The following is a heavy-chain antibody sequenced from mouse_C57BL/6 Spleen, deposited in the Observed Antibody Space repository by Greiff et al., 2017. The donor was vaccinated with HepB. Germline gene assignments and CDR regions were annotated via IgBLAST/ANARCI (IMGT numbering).Heavy chain of an antibody. Sequence: QVQLKESGPGLVAPSQRLSITCTVSGFSFTSYAISWVRQPPGKGLEWLGVIWTGGGTNYNSAIKSRLSISKDNYTSQVFLKMNSLQTDDTARYYCARYSSGYSFDYWGQGTTLTVSS. D-gene: IGHD3-2*02. J-gene: IGHJ2*01. CDR2: IWTGGGT. V-gene: IGHV2-9-1*01. CDR1: GFSFTSYA. CDR3: ARYSSGYSFDY.